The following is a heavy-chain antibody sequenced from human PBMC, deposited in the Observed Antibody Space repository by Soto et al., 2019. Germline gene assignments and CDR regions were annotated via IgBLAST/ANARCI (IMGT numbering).Heavy chain of an antibody. D-gene: IGHD3-3*01. V-gene: IGHV1-2*06. Sequence: QVHLVQSGAEVKTPGASIKVSCKTSGYTFTDYYINWVRQAPGQGLEWLGRAIPNSRYRNSPQKFKATLTMTWDTCVTTAYMELGALTFDDTTIYYCAIDGVGRATGFDYWGPGTLVTVSS. CDR3: AIDGVGRATGFDY. J-gene: IGHJ4*02. CDR2: AIPNSRYR. CDR1: GYTFTDYY.